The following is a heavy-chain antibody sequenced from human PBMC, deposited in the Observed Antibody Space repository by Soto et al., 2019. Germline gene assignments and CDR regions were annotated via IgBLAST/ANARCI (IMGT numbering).Heavy chain of an antibody. J-gene: IGHJ4*02. CDR3: ARRYGGNFDY. CDR2: TYHSGNP. D-gene: IGHD3-16*01. V-gene: IGHV4-30-2*02. CDR1: GDTISTGGYS. Sequence: PSETLSLTCAVSGDTISTGGYSWAWIRQPPGKALEWIGHTYHSGNPYYNPSLKSRVTISVDTSKNQFSLKLSSVTAADTAVYYCARRYGGNFDYWGQGTLVTVSS.